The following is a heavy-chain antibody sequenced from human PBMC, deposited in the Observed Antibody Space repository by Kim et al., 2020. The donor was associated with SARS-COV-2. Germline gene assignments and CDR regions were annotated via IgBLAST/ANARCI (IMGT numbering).Heavy chain of an antibody. CDR2: ISGSGGST. V-gene: IGHV3-23*01. J-gene: IGHJ4*02. Sequence: GGSLRLSCAASGFTFSSHAMSWVRQAPGKGLEWVSAISGSGGSTYYADSVKGRFTISRDNSKNTLYLQMNSLRAEDTAVYYCAKVPQISIAWAVHDDYWGRGNLATVSS. D-gene: IGHD6-19*01. CDR1: GFTFSSHA. CDR3: AKVPQISIAWAVHDDY.